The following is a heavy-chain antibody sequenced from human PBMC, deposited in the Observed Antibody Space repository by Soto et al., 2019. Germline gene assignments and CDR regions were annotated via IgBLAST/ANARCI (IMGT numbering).Heavy chain of an antibody. CDR3: VPSSSPKSPRFDY. CDR1: GFTFDDYA. J-gene: IGHJ4*02. D-gene: IGHD6-6*01. Sequence: PGGSLRLSCAASGFTFDDYAMHWVRQAPGKGLEWVSGISWNSGSIGYADSVKGRFTISRDNAKNSLYLQMNSLRAEDTALYYCVPSSSPKSPRFDYWGQGTLVTVSS. CDR2: ISWNSGSI. V-gene: IGHV3-9*01.